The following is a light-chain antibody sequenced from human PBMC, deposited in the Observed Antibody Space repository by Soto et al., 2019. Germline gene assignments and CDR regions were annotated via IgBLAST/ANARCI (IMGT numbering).Light chain of an antibody. CDR1: SSDVGGYNY. CDR3: SSYTSSSTYV. CDR2: DVS. V-gene: IGLV2-14*01. Sequence: QCALTQPASVSGSPGQWITISCTGTSSDVGGYNYVSWYQQHPGKAPKLMIYDVSNRPSGVSNRFSGSKSVNTASLTISGLQAVDEADYYCSSYTSSSTYVFGTGTKLTVL. J-gene: IGLJ1*01.